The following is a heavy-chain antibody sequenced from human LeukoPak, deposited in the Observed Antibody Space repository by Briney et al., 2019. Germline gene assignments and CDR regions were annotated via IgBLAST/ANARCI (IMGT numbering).Heavy chain of an antibody. V-gene: IGHV4-59*01. J-gene: IGHJ6*02. CDR2: IYYSGST. CDR1: GGSISSYY. D-gene: IGHD6-13*01. Sequence: PSETLSLTCTVSGGSISSYYWSWIRQPPGKGLEWIGYIYYSGSTNYNPSLKSRVTISVDTSKNQFSLKLSSVTAADTAVYYCARMGATGYSSSWYGNYCGMDVWGQGTTVTVSS. CDR3: ARMGATGYSSSWYGNYCGMDV.